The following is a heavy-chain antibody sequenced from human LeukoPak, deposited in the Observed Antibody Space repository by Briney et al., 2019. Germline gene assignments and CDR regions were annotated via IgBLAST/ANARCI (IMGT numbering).Heavy chain of an antibody. CDR2: IKQSGSET. J-gene: IGHJ5*02. V-gene: IGHV3-7*01. D-gene: IGHD6-13*01. CDR3: PRGQQMVLWFDP. CDR1: GFAFSSHY. Sequence: GGSLRLSCAASGFAFSSHYMTWVRQAPGKGLEWVATIKQSGSETYYVDSVKGRFTISRDDAKSSLYLQMNSLGADDTAVYYCPRGQQMVLWFDPWGQGNLVAVSS.